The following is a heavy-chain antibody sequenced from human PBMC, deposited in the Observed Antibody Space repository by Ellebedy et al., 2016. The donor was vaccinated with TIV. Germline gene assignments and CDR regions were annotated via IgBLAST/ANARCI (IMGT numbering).Heavy chain of an antibody. CDR2: IGNAGDT. Sequence: GGSLRLSXAASGFTFDRSDMHWVRQPIGKGLEWVSAIGNAGDTYYPRSVKGRFTISRENARNSLFLQMNSLRAGDTAVYYCARGSGQWLLNWGQGTLVTVSS. CDR1: GFTFDRSD. D-gene: IGHD6-19*01. CDR3: ARGSGQWLLN. V-gene: IGHV3-13*01. J-gene: IGHJ4*02.